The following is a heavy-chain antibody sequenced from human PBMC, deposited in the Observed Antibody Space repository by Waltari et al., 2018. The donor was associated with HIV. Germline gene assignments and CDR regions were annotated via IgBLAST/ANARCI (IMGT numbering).Heavy chain of an antibody. CDR2: INPNSGGT. Sequence: QVQLVQSGAEVKKPGASVKVSCKASGYTFTGYSMPWVRQAPGQGLEWMGRINPNSGGTNYAQKFQGRVTMTRDTSISTAYMELSRLRSDDTAVYYCARDDRNYYDSSGYYYVSDYWGQGTLVTVSS. V-gene: IGHV1-2*06. CDR1: GYTFTGYS. D-gene: IGHD3-22*01. CDR3: ARDDRNYYDSSGYYYVSDY. J-gene: IGHJ4*02.